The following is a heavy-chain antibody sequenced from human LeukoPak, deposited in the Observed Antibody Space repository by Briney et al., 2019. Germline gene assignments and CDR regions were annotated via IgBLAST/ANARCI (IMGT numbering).Heavy chain of an antibody. CDR2: ITASDSRT. D-gene: IGHD5-24*01. J-gene: IGHJ5*02. V-gene: IGHV3-23*01. CDR3: ARGSSRDGYNP. Sequence: GGSLGLSCAASGFTLSAYTMTWVRQTPGKGLEWVSFITASDSRTNYADSVKGRFTITRDKYKNTLYLKMNSLRAEDTAVYYCARGSSRDGYNPWGQGTLVTVSS. CDR1: GFTLSAYT.